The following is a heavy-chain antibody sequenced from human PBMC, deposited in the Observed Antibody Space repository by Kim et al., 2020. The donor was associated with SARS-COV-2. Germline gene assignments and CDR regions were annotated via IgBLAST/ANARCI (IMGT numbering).Heavy chain of an antibody. CDR3: ARGGAVLRFLEWLSSYFDY. CDR2: INAGSGNT. J-gene: IGHJ4*02. Sequence: ASVKVSCKASGYTFSHYAMHWVRQAPGQRLEWMGWINAGSGNTEYSQKFQGRLIITRDTSASTAYMELSSLRSEDTAVYYCARGGAVLRFLEWLSSYFDYWGQGTLVTVSS. CDR1: GYTFSHYA. V-gene: IGHV1-3*01. D-gene: IGHD3-3*01.